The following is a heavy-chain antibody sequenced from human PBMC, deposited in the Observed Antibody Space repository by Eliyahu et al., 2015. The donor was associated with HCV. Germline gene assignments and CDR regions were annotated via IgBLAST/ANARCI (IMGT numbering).Heavy chain of an antibody. Sequence: QVQLVQSGAXVKKPGASVKVSCXASGYTFTSYYMHXVRQXPGQGLXWXGIINPSXGSTSYAQKFQGRVTMTRDTSTSTVYMELSSLRSEDTAVYYCARVPQVLAGVYGFRGMDVWGQGTTVTVSS. V-gene: IGHV1-46*03. CDR1: GYTFTSYY. CDR3: ARVPQVLAGVYGFRGMDV. D-gene: IGHD2-8*01. J-gene: IGHJ6*02. CDR2: INPSXGST.